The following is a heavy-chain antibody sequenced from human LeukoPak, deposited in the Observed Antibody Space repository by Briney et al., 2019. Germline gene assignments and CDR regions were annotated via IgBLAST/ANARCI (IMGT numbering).Heavy chain of an antibody. V-gene: IGHV3-74*01. CDR3: ARGGRDGYPADAFDI. CDR1: GFTFSNYW. Sequence: GRSLRLSCAASGFTFSNYWMHWVRQAPGKGLVWVSRIKSDGSSASYADFVKGRFTISRDNAKNTMYLQMSSLRADDTAVYYCARGGRDGYPADAFDIWGQGTMVTVSS. J-gene: IGHJ3*02. D-gene: IGHD5-24*01. CDR2: IKSDGSSA.